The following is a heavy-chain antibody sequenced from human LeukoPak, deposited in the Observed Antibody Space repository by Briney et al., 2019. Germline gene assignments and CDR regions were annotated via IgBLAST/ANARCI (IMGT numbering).Heavy chain of an antibody. CDR1: GYTFTGYH. V-gene: IGHV1-2*02. CDR3: ARDPNLAVYYYYYGMDV. Sequence: GASVKVSCKASGYTFTGYHLHWVRQAPGQGLEWMGWINPNSGDTTYAQKFRGRVTMTRDTSITTGDLEVITLTSDDTAVYYCARDPNLAVYYYYYGMDVWGQGTTVTVSS. J-gene: IGHJ6*02. CDR2: INPNSGDT. D-gene: IGHD6-25*01.